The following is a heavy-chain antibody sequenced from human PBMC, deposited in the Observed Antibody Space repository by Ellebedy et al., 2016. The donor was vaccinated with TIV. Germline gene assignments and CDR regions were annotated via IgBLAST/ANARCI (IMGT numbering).Heavy chain of an antibody. CDR1: GYTFTKYG. Sequence: ASVKVSCKASGYTFTKYGISWVRQAPGQGLEWMGWISGYNGDTNYAQKFQGRVTMTTDTSTNTVYMELRSLSFDDTAVYYCTRGFYEKFDPWGQGTLVTVSS. D-gene: IGHD5/OR15-5a*01. CDR2: ISGYNGDT. V-gene: IGHV1-18*04. J-gene: IGHJ5*02. CDR3: TRGFYEKFDP.